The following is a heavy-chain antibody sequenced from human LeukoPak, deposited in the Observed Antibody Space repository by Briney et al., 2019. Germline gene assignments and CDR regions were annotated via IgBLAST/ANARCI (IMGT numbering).Heavy chain of an antibody. CDR2: ISSSSSYT. Sequence: GGSLRLSCAASGFTFSDYYMSWIRQAPGKGLEWVSYISSSSSYTNYADSVRGRFTISRDKAKNSLYMQMNSLRAEDTAVFYCARDLSGSYYFDYWGQGTLVTVSS. CDR1: GFTFSDYY. D-gene: IGHD1-26*01. V-gene: IGHV3-11*05. J-gene: IGHJ4*02. CDR3: ARDLSGSYYFDY.